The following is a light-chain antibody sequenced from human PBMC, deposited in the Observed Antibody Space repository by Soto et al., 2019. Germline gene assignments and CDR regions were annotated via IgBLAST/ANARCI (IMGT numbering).Light chain of an antibody. CDR2: EAL. J-gene: IGKJ4*01. CDR3: QQYNNWPLT. CDR1: RSISTY. Sequence: ETVLTQSPATLSLSPGERATLSCRASRSISTYLAWYQQKPGQAPRLLIYEALNRATGIPARFSGSGSGTDFTLTISSLEPEDFAIYSCQQYNNWPLTFGGGTKVEIK. V-gene: IGKV3-11*01.